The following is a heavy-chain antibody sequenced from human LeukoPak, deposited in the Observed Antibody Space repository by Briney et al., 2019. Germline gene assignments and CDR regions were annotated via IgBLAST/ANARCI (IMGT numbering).Heavy chain of an antibody. Sequence: PSETLSLTCTVSGGSISYYYWSWIRQPPGKGLEWIGYIYYSGSTNYNPSLKSRVTISVDTSKNQFSLKLSSVTAADTAVYYCARGYYDSSGYYYSPYGMDVWGQGTTVTVSS. CDR2: IYYSGST. CDR3: ARGYYDSSGYYYSPYGMDV. D-gene: IGHD3-22*01. CDR1: GGSISYYY. J-gene: IGHJ6*02. V-gene: IGHV4-59*08.